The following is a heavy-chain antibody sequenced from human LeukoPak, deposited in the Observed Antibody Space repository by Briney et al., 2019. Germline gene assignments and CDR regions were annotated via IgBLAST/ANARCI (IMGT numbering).Heavy chain of an antibody. V-gene: IGHV4-34*01. Sequence: PSETLSLTCAVYGGSFSGYYWSWIRQPPGKGLEWIGEINHSGSTNYNPSLKSRVTISVDTSKNQFSLKLSSVTAADTAVYYCARGDEAMYDYWGQGTLVTVSS. D-gene: IGHD5-18*01. CDR1: GGSFSGYY. CDR3: ARGDEAMYDY. CDR2: INHSGST. J-gene: IGHJ4*02.